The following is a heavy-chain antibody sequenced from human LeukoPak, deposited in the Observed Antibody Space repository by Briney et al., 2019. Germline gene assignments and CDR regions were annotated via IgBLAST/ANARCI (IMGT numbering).Heavy chain of an antibody. Sequence: GGSLRLSCAASGFTLRSYAMSWVRQAPGKGLEWVSAISTSGGTTYYSDSVKGRFTISRDNSKNTLYLQMNSLRAEDTAVYYCARGYYYDSRGNDEGYFDYWGQGTLVTVSS. J-gene: IGHJ4*02. V-gene: IGHV3-23*01. CDR1: GFTLRSYA. CDR3: ARGYYYDSRGNDEGYFDY. D-gene: IGHD3-22*01. CDR2: ISTSGGTT.